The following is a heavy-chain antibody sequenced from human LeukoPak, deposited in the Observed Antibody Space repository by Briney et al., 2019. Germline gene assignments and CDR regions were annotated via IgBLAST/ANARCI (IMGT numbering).Heavy chain of an antibody. J-gene: IGHJ4*02. CDR1: GFTFSNAW. V-gene: IGHV3-15*01. CDR2: IKSKTDGGTT. Sequence: GGSLRLSCAASGFTFSNAWMNWVRQAPGKGLEWVGRIKSKTDGGTTDYAAPVKGRFTISRDDSKHTPYLQVNSLKTEDTALYYCTTGNWGSFSYWGQGTLVTVSS. D-gene: IGHD7-27*01. CDR3: TTGNWGSFSY.